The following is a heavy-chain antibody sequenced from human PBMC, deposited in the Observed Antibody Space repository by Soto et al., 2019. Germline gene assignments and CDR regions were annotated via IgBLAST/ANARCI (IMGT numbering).Heavy chain of an antibody. CDR3: AGIRITMVRGVISYYYYGMDV. Sequence: ASVKVSCKASGGTFSSYTISWVRQAPGQGLEWMGRIIPILGIANYAQKFQGRVTITADKSTSTAYMELSSLRSEDTAVYYCAGIRITMVRGVISYYYYGMDVWGQGTTVPSP. CDR1: GGTFSSYT. J-gene: IGHJ6*02. CDR2: IIPILGIA. D-gene: IGHD3-10*01. V-gene: IGHV1-69*02.